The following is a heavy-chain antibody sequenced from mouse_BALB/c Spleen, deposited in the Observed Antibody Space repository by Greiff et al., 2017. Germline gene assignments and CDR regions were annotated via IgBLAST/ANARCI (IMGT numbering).Heavy chain of an antibody. CDR2: IDPANGNT. CDR3: AEYYGSSYDYAMDY. CDR1: GFNIKDTY. J-gene: IGHJ4*01. V-gene: IGHV14-3*02. Sequence: EVQLQQSGAELVKPGASVKLSCTASGFNIKDTYMHWVKQRPEQGLEWIGRIDPANGNTKYDPKFQGKATITADTSSNTAYLQLSSLTSEDTAVYYCAEYYGSSYDYAMDYWGQGTSVTVSS. D-gene: IGHD1-1*01.